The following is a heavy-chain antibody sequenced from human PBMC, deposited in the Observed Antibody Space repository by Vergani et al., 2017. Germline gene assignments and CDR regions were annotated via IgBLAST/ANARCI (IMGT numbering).Heavy chain of an antibody. Sequence: QVQLQESGPGLVKPSQTLSLTCTVSGGSISSGGYYWGWIRQPPGKGLEWIGTIYYTATTYYNEAHKSRLTISVDTSKNQFSLNLTSVTAADTAVYYCTRHGRSGWAGYFQHWGQGTLVTASS. CDR2: IYYTATT. J-gene: IGHJ1*01. D-gene: IGHD6-19*01. V-gene: IGHV4-39*01. CDR1: GGSISSGGYY. CDR3: TRHGRSGWAGYFQH.